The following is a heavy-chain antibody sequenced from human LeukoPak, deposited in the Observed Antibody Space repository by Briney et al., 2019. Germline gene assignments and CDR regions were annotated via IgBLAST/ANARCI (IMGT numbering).Heavy chain of an antibody. J-gene: IGHJ4*02. V-gene: IGHV3-53*01. CDR3: ARGVRYSGCLGYFDY. Sequence: PGGSLRLSCAASGFTVSSNYMSWVRQAPGKGLEWVSVIYSGGSTHYADSVKGRFTISRDNSKNTLYLQMNSLRAEDTAVYYCARGVRYSGCLGYFDYWGQGTLVTVSS. D-gene: IGHD5-12*01. CDR1: GFTVSSNY. CDR2: IYSGGST.